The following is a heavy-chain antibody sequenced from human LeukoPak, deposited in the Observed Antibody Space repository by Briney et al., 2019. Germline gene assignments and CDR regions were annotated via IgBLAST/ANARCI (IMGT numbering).Heavy chain of an antibody. Sequence: ASVMVSCKASGYTYTSHGITWVRQAPGRGLEWMGWISAYNRDTKYAQNFQGRVTMITEASTNTAYMELRSLRSDDTAVYYCARDPSNTSGWSPYFDYWGQGTLVTVSS. V-gene: IGHV1-18*04. CDR3: ARDPSNTSGWSPYFDY. J-gene: IGHJ4*02. D-gene: IGHD6-19*01. CDR1: GYTYTSHG. CDR2: ISAYNRDT.